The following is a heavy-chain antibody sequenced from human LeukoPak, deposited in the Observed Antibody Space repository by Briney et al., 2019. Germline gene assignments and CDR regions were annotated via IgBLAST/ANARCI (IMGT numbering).Heavy chain of an antibody. V-gene: IGHV3-23*01. CDR1: GFSFSSHG. Sequence: GGSLRLPCAGSGFSFSSHGMNWVRQAPGKGLEWASGISPSGDITYYTDSVRGRFTISRDNFKNTLSLQVNSLRAEDMAVYYCARRAGAYSHPYDYWGQGTLVTVSS. CDR3: ARRAGAYSHPYDY. CDR2: ISPSGDIT. J-gene: IGHJ4*02. D-gene: IGHD4/OR15-4a*01.